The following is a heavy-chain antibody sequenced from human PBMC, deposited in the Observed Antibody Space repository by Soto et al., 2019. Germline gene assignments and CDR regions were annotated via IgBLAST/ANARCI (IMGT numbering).Heavy chain of an antibody. CDR3: ARSRGLKHYFDN. D-gene: IGHD3-10*01. V-gene: IGHV1-46*01. CDR1: SYSFTSYS. Sequence: ASVKVSCKASSYSFTSYSFHWVRQAPGQGLEWMGIINPSGGSTRYAQKFQGRVTMTSDTSTGTVYMEVSSLRSEDTAVYYCARSRGLKHYFDNWGQGTLVTVSS. CDR2: INPSGGST. J-gene: IGHJ4*02.